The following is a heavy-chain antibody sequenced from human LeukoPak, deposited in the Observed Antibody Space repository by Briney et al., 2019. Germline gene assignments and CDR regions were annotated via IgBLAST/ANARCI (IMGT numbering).Heavy chain of an antibody. D-gene: IGHD3-22*01. Sequence: SETLSLTCAVYGGSFSSYYWSWIRQPPGKGLEWIGYIYYSGSTNYNPSLKSRVTISVDTSKNQFSLKLSSVTAADTAVYYCARGFYYYDSSGYLNWFDPWGQGTLVTVSS. CDR3: ARGFYYYDSSGYLNWFDP. V-gene: IGHV4-59*01. CDR2: IYYSGST. CDR1: GGSFSSYY. J-gene: IGHJ5*02.